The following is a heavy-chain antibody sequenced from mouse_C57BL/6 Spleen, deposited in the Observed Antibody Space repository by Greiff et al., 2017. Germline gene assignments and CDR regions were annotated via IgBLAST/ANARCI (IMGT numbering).Heavy chain of an antibody. V-gene: IGHV14-4*01. CDR1: GFNFKDDY. J-gene: IGHJ2*01. CDR2: IDPANGDT. D-gene: IGHD2-2*01. Sequence: VQLQQSGAELVRPGASVKLSCTASGFNFKDDYMHWVKQRPEQGLEWIGWIDPANGDTEYASKFQGKATMTADTSSNTAYLQLSSLTSEDTAVYYCTTPMVTTRSFDDWGQGATLTVAS. CDR3: TTPMVTTRSFDD.